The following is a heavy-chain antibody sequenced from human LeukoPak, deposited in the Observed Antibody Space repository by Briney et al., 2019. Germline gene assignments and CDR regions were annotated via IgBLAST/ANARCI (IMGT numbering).Heavy chain of an antibody. V-gene: IGHV3-30-3*01. CDR3: ARGGYYDILTGYYMYYYYMDV. CDR1: GFTFSSYA. D-gene: IGHD3-9*01. J-gene: IGHJ6*03. CDR2: ISYDGSNK. Sequence: PGGSLRLSCAASGFTFSSYAMHWVRQAPGKGLGWVAVISYDGSNKYYADSVKGRFTISRDNSKNTLYLQMNSLRAEDTAVYYCARGGYYDILTGYYMYYYYMDVWGKGTTVTVSS.